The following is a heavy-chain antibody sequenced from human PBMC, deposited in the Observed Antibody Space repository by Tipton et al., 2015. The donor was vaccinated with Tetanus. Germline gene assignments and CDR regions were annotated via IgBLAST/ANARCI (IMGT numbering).Heavy chain of an antibody. Sequence: SLRLSCAASGFTFSSYAMSWVRQAPGKGLEWVSAISGSGGSTYYADSVKGRFTISRDNSKNTLYLQMNSLRAEDTAVYYCAKSIFGVVRVVADFDYWGQGTLVTVSS. CDR3: AKSIFGVVRVVADFDY. D-gene: IGHD3-3*01. J-gene: IGHJ4*02. V-gene: IGHV3-23*01. CDR2: ISGSGGST. CDR1: GFTFSSYA.